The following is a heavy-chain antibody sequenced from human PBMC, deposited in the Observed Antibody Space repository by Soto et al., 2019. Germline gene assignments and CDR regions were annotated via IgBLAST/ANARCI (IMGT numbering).Heavy chain of an antibody. D-gene: IGHD5-12*01. CDR3: ARLAMAARRGYYGMDV. V-gene: IGHV5-10-1*01. Sequence: PGQSLKISCKGSGYSFTSLCISWVRQMPGKGLEWMGRIDPSDSYTNYSPSFQGHVTISADKSISTAYLQWSSLKASDTAMYYCARLAMAARRGYYGMDVWGQGTTVTV. CDR2: IDPSDSYT. J-gene: IGHJ6*02. CDR1: GYSFTSLC.